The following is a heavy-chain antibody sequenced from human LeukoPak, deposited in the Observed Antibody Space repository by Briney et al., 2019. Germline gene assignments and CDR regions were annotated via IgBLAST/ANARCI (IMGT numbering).Heavy chain of an antibody. D-gene: IGHD2-15*01. Sequence: SVKVSCKASGGTFSSYAISWVRQAPGQGLEWMGGIIPIFGTANYAQKFQGRVTITADESTSTAYMELSSLRSEDTAVYYCARDRCSGGSCYSMNWFDPWGQGTLVTVSS. CDR1: GGTFSSYA. V-gene: IGHV1-69*13. CDR3: ARDRCSGGSCYSMNWFDP. CDR2: IIPIFGTA. J-gene: IGHJ5*02.